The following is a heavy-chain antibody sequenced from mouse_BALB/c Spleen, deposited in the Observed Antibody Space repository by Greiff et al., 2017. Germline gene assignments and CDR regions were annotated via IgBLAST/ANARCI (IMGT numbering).Heavy chain of an antibody. Sequence: EVQRVESGPSLVKPSQTLSLTCSVTGDSITSGYWNWIRKFPGNKLEYMGYISYSGSTYYNPSLKSRISITRDTSKNQYYLQLNSVTTEDTATYYCARLGYYGSSSYYAMDYWGQGTSVTVSS. CDR3: ARLGYYGSSSYYAMDY. D-gene: IGHD1-1*01. J-gene: IGHJ4*01. V-gene: IGHV3-8*02. CDR1: GDSITSGY. CDR2: ISYSGST.